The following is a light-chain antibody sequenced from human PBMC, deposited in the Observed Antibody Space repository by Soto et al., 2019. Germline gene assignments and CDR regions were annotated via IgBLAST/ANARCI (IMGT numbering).Light chain of an antibody. CDR1: QSVRTY. V-gene: IGKV3-11*01. Sequence: EIVLTQSPVTLSLSPWERATLSCRASQSVRTYLAWYQVKPGQAPRLLRYDASSRASGVPARFSGSGSGTDFTLTISSLEPEDFSLYYCQQRNSWPPITFGQGTRLEIK. CDR3: QQRNSWPPIT. J-gene: IGKJ5*01. CDR2: DAS.